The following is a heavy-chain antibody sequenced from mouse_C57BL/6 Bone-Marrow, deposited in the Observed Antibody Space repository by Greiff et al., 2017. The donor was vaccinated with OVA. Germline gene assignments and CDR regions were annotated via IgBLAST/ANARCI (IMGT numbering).Heavy chain of an antibody. D-gene: IGHD1-1*02. V-gene: IGHV14-4*01. CDR3: TTVLCWYFDV. Sequence: EVKLQESGAELVRPGASVKLSCTASGFNIKDDYMHWVKQRPEQGLEWIGWIDPENGDTEYASKFQGKATITADTSSNTAYLQLSSLTSDDTAVYYCTTVLCWYFDVWGTGTTVTVSS. CDR2: IDPENGDT. J-gene: IGHJ1*03. CDR1: GFNIKDDY.